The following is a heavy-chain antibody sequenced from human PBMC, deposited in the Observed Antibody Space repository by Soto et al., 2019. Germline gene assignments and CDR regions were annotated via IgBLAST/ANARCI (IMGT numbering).Heavy chain of an antibody. Sequence: EVQLVESGGGLVQPGGSLRLSCAASGFTVSSNYMSWVRQAPGKGLEWVSVIYSGGSTYYADSVKGRFTISRHNSKNTLYLQMXXXXAXXXAVXXXAXXXTXXVXLDYWGQGTLVTVSS. CDR1: GFTVSSNY. V-gene: IGHV3-53*04. J-gene: IGHJ4*02. CDR3: AXXXTXXVXLDY. CDR2: IYSGGST.